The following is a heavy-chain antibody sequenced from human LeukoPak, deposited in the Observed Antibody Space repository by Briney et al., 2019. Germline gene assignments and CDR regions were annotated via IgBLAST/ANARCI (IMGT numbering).Heavy chain of an antibody. D-gene: IGHD2-2*01. Sequence: PGGSLRLSCAASGFTFSSYAMHWVRQAPGKGLEWVAVISYDGSNKHYADSVKGRFTISRDNSKNTLYLQMNSLRAEDTAVYYCARNRDPIVVVPAAPDYWGQGTLVTVSS. CDR1: GFTFSSYA. V-gene: IGHV3-30-3*01. CDR2: ISYDGSNK. CDR3: ARNRDPIVVVPAAPDY. J-gene: IGHJ4*02.